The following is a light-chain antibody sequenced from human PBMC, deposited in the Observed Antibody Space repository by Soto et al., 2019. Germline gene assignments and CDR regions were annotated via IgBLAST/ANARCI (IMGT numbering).Light chain of an antibody. CDR1: QRVSSSY. CDR2: GAS. CDR3: QRYGISPPFT. Sequence: EIVLTQSPGTLSLSPGERATLSCRASQRVSSSYLAWYQQKPGQAPRLLIYGASSRATGIPDRFSGSGSGTDCTLTISRLEPEDFAVYFCQRYGISPPFTVGQGTKVAI. V-gene: IGKV3-20*01. J-gene: IGKJ2*01.